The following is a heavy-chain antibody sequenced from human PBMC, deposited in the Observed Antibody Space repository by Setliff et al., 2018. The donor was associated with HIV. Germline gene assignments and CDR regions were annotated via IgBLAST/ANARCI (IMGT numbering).Heavy chain of an antibody. V-gene: IGHV3-21*01. D-gene: IGHD5-18*01. CDR1: GFTFSSYS. CDR2: ISSSSSYI. J-gene: IGHJ6*02. Sequence: GGSLRLSCAASGFTFSSYSMNWVRQAPGKGLEWVSSISSSSSYIYYADSVKGRFTISRDNAKNSLYLQMNSLRAEDTTVYYCARKLQPGYGMDVWGQGTTVT. CDR3: ARKLQPGYGMDV.